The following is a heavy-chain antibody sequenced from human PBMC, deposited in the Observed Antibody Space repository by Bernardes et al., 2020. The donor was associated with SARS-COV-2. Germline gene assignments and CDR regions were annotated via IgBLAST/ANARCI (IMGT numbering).Heavy chain of an antibody. CDR2: IYYSGST. CDR3: ARVSIGARPAFDI. CDR1: GGSISGYY. J-gene: IGHJ3*02. Sequence: SEPLPLTCTVSGGSISGYYWSWIRQPPGKGLEYIGYIYYSGSTNSNPSLKSRVTISADTSKNQLSLKLSSVTAADTAVYYCARVSIGARPAFDIWGQGTLVTVSS. D-gene: IGHD6-6*01. V-gene: IGHV4-59*01.